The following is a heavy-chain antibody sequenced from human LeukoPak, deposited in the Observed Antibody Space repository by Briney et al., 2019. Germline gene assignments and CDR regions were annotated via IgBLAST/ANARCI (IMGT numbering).Heavy chain of an antibody. Sequence: ASVKVSCKASGHTFTGYYMHWVRQAPGQGLEWMGWINPNSGGTNYAQKFQGRVTMTRDTSISTAYMELSRLRSDDTAVYYCARSISSSTSCYNHYYYYMDVWGKGTTVTVSS. CDR3: ARSISSSTSCYNHYYYYMDV. CDR2: INPNSGGT. CDR1: GHTFTGYY. V-gene: IGHV1-2*02. J-gene: IGHJ6*03. D-gene: IGHD2-2*02.